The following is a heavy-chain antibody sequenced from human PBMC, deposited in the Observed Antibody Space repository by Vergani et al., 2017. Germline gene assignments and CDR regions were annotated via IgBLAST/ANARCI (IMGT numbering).Heavy chain of an antibody. CDR2: FDPEDGET. CDR1: GYTLTELS. V-gene: IGHV1-24*01. J-gene: IGHJ6*02. Sequence: QVQLVQSGAEVKKPGASVTVSCKVSGYTLTELSMHWVRQAPGKGLEWMGGFDPEDGETIYAQKFQGRVTMTEETSTDTAYMELSSLRSEDTAVYYCATPQLWFRDRDYYGMDVWGLGTTVTVSS. D-gene: IGHD5-18*01. CDR3: ATPQLWFRDRDYYGMDV.